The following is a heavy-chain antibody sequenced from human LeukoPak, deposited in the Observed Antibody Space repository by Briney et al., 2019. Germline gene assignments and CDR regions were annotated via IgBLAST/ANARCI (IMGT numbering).Heavy chain of an antibody. CDR1: GGSISSYY. Sequence: PSETLSLTCTVSGGSISSYYWSWIRQPAGKGLERIGRIYTSGSTNYNPSLKSRVTMSVDTSKNQFSLKLSSVTAADTAVYYCARDLTIVAATSWFDPWGQGTLVTVSS. CDR3: ARDLTIVAATSWFDP. D-gene: IGHD6-13*01. J-gene: IGHJ5*02. CDR2: IYTSGST. V-gene: IGHV4-4*07.